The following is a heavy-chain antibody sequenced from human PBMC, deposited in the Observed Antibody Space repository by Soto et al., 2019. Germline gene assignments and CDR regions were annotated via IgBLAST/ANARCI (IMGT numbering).Heavy chain of an antibody. CDR2: ISGSGGAT. CDR3: ARQEYSTTWYLKY. J-gene: IGHJ4*02. D-gene: IGHD6-13*01. CDR1: GYTFSAYA. V-gene: IGHV3-23*01. Sequence: EVQLLESGGGVVQAGGSLRLSCAASGYTFSAYAMSWVRQAPGKGVERVSVISGSGGATYYANSVKGRLTISRDNSKNALYLQMNSLRAEDTAVYYCARQEYSTTWYLKYWGQGTLVTVSS.